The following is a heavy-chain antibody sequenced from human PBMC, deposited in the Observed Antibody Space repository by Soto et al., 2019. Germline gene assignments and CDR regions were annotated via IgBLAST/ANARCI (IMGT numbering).Heavy chain of an antibody. J-gene: IGHJ4*02. CDR2: IYYSGST. Sequence: QVQLQESGPGLVKPSETLSLTCTVSGGCISSYYWSWIRQPPGKGLEWIGYIYYSGSTNYNPSLKSRVTISVDTSKNQFSLKLCSVTAADTAVHYCARVESRIYHSFDYWGQGTLVTLSS. CDR3: ARVESRIYHSFDY. D-gene: IGHD3-3*01. CDR1: GGCISSYY. V-gene: IGHV4-59*01.